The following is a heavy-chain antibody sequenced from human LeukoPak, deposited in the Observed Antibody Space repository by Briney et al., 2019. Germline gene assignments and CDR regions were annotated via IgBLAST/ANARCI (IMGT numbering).Heavy chain of an antibody. D-gene: IGHD3-22*01. V-gene: IGHV4-59*01. J-gene: IGHJ4*02. CDR3: ARGYGPSSGYYGY. CDR1: GGSFSGYY. Sequence: SETLSLTCAVYGGSFSGYYWSWIRQPPGKGLEWIGYIYYSGSTNYNPSLKSRVTISVDTSKNQFSLKLSSVTAADTAVYYCARGYGPSSGYYGYWGQGTLVTVSS. CDR2: IYYSGST.